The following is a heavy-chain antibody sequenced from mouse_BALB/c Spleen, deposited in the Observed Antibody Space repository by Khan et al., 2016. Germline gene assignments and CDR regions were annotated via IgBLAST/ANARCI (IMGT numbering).Heavy chain of an antibody. Sequence: EVELVESGGGLVQPGGSRKLSCAASGFTFSSFGMHWVRQAPEQGLEWVAYISSGSSTIYYADTVKGRSTISRYNPKNTLFLQMTSLRSEDTAMYYCARLTGTAWFAYWGQGTLVTGSA. CDR1: GFTFSSFG. D-gene: IGHD4-1*01. V-gene: IGHV5-17*02. CDR2: ISSGSSTI. J-gene: IGHJ3*01. CDR3: ARLTGTAWFAY.